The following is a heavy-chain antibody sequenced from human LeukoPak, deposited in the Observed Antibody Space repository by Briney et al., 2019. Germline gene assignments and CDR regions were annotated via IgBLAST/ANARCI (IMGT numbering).Heavy chain of an antibody. D-gene: IGHD6-13*01. J-gene: IGHJ1*01. CDR1: GGTFSSYA. V-gene: IGHV1-69*13. Sequence: ASVKVSCKASGGTFSSYAFIWVRQAPGQGLEWMGGIIPIFGSANYAQKFQGRVTITADESTSTAYMELSSLRSEDTAVYYCARDSAATALKWPHLQHWGQGTLVTVSS. CDR3: ARDSAATALKWPHLQH. CDR2: IIPIFGSA.